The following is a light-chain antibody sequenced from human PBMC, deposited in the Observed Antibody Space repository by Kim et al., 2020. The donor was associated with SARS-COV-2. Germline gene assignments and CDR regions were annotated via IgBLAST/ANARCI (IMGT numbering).Light chain of an antibody. J-gene: IGKJ1*01. Sequence: PGERATLSCRASQSISSTYLAWYQQKPGQAPRLLIYAASSRATGIPDRFSGRGSGTDFTLTISRLEPEDFAMYYCQQYRNSLWAFGQGTKV. CDR2: AAS. CDR3: QQYRNSLWA. CDR1: QSISSTY. V-gene: IGKV3-20*01.